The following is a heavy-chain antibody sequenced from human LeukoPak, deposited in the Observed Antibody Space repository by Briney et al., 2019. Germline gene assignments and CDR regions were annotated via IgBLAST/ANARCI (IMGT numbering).Heavy chain of an antibody. CDR2: ISSSSSTI. CDR3: ASRSGSYFEAFDY. Sequence: GGSLRLSCAASGFTFSSYSMNWVRQAPGKGLEWVSYISSSSSTIYYADSVKGRFTISRDNAKNSLYLQMNSLRAEDTAVYYCASRSGSYFEAFDYWGQGTLVTVSS. J-gene: IGHJ4*02. D-gene: IGHD1-26*01. CDR1: GFTFSSYS. V-gene: IGHV3-48*01.